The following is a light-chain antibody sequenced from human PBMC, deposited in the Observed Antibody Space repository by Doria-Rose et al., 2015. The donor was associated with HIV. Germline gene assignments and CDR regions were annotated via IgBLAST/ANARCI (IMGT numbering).Light chain of an antibody. V-gene: IGKV4-1*01. CDR3: QQYYDTPS. CDR2: WAS. J-gene: IGKJ3*01. CDR1: QSLLYTSKNY. Sequence: EIVMTQSPESLGMSLGERATLNCKSNQSLLYTSKNYLAGYQQKPGQPPKLLIYWASTRQSGVPARFSGGGSGTDFTLTISSLEAEDVAVYYCQQYYDTPSFGPGTTVDIK.